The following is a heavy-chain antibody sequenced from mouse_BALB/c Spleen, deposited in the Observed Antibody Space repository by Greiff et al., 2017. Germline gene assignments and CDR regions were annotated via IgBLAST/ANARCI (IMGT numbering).Heavy chain of an antibody. CDR3: ASLWDVYAMDY. CDR1: GFTFSSFG. D-gene: IGHD4-1*01. J-gene: IGHJ4*01. CDR2: ISSGSSTI. V-gene: IGHV5-17*02. Sequence: VQLVESGGGLVQPGGSRKLSCAASGFTFSSFGMHWVRQAPEKGLEWVAYISSGSSTIYYADTVKGRFTISRDNPKNTLFLQMTSLRSEDTAMYYCASLWDVYAMDYWGQGTSVTVSS.